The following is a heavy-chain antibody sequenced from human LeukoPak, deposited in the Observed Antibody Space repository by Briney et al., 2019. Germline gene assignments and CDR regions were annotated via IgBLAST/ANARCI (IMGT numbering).Heavy chain of an antibody. CDR2: IYNGGST. CDR3: ATTTIRLGF. D-gene: IGHD1-26*01. V-gene: IGHV4-39*07. Sequence: PLETLSLTCSVSGGSISSSSNYWGWIRQPPGKGLEWIGSIYNGGSTYYNPSLKSRVTISVDTSNNQFSLRLSSVTAADTAVYYCATTTIRLGFWGQGTLVTVSS. CDR1: GGSISSSSNY. J-gene: IGHJ4*02.